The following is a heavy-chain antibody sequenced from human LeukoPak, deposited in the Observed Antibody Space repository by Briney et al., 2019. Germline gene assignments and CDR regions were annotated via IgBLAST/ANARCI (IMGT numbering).Heavy chain of an antibody. Sequence: GGSLRLSCAASGFTFDDYAMHWVRQAPGKGLEWVSGISWNSGSIGYADSVKGRFTISRDNAKNSLYLQMNSLRAEDTAVYYCARSLYKVDYWGQGTLVTVSS. J-gene: IGHJ4*02. V-gene: IGHV3-9*01. CDR2: ISWNSGSI. D-gene: IGHD1-20*01. CDR3: ARSLYKVDY. CDR1: GFTFDDYA.